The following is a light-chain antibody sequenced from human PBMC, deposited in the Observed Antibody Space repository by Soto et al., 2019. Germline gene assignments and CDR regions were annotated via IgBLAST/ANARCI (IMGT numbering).Light chain of an antibody. J-gene: IGKJ1*01. CDR1: QSIHSW. Sequence: DIQMTQSPSTLSASVGDRVTITCRASQSIHSWLAWYQKKPGKAPKLLIYKASSLESGVPSRFSGRGSGTEFTLTMSSLQPDDFAPYYGQGYNSYSGTFGQGTKLEIK. V-gene: IGKV1-5*03. CDR3: QGYNSYSGT. CDR2: KAS.